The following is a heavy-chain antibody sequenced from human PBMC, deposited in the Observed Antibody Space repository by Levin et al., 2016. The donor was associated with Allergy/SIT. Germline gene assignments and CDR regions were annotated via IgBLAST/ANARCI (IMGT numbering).Heavy chain of an antibody. J-gene: IGHJ4*02. CDR1: GFTFSRSG. V-gene: IGHV3-30*03. CDR2: TSYDGSNK. D-gene: IGHD3-22*01. Sequence: GGSLRLSCAASGFTFSRSGMHWVRQALGKGLEWVAVTSYDGSNKYYADSVKGRFTISRDNSKNTLYLQMNSLRPEDTAVYYCVRGREQYTMITEYWGQGTLVTVSS. CDR3: VRGREQYTMITEY.